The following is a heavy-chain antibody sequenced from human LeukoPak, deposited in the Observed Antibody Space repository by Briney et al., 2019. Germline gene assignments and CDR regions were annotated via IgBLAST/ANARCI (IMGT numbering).Heavy chain of an antibody. D-gene: IGHD5-18*01. J-gene: IGHJ6*02. CDR1: GFTFSSCA. Sequence: GGSLRLSCAASGFTFSSCALNWVRQAPGKGLEWVSAISGSGGSTYYADSVKGQFTISRDKSKNTLYLQMNSLRAEDTAVYYCASRTAMDLGYYGMDVWGQGTTVTDSS. CDR2: ISGSGGST. CDR3: ASRTAMDLGYYGMDV. V-gene: IGHV3-23*01.